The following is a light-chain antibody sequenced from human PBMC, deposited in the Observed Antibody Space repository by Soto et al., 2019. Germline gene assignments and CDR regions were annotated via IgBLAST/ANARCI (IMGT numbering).Light chain of an antibody. CDR2: GAS. J-gene: IGKJ1*01. V-gene: IGKV3-20*01. CDR3: QQYGSSVKT. Sequence: EIVLTQSPGTLPLSPGERATLSCRASQSVSNNYLAWYQQKPGQAPSLLIFGASNRAPDIPDRFSGSGSGTDFTLTISRLEPEDFAVYFCQQYGSSVKTFGQGTKVDIK. CDR1: QSVSNNY.